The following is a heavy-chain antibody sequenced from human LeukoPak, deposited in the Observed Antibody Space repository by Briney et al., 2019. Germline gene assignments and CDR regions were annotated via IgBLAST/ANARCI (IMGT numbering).Heavy chain of an antibody. CDR1: GFTFSHYA. J-gene: IGHJ4*02. CDR3: AKGISGSFDY. V-gene: IGHV3-23*01. Sequence: GGSLRLSCAASGFTFSHYAIYWVRQAPGKGLEWDSGMSSSGNTTYYADSVKGRFTMSRDNSKNTPYLQMNSLRAEDTAVYYCAKGISGSFDYWGQGTLVTVSS. CDR2: MSSSGNTT. D-gene: IGHD6-19*01.